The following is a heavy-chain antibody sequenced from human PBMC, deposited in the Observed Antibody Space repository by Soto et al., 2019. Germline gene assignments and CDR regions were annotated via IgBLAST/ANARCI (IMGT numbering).Heavy chain of an antibody. J-gene: IGHJ6*02. V-gene: IGHV1-69*13. Sequence: SVKVSCKASGYTFIAYGISWVRQAPGQGLEWMGGIIPIFGTANYAQKFQGRVTITADESTSTAYMELSSLRSEDTAVYYCAATVPSLRFLEWLPPPYYYYGMDVWGQGTTVTVSS. CDR1: GYTFIAYG. CDR3: AATVPSLRFLEWLPPPYYYYGMDV. CDR2: IIPIFGTA. D-gene: IGHD3-3*01.